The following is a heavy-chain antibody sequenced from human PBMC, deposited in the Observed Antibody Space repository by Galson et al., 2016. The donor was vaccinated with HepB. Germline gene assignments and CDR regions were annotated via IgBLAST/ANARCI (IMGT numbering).Heavy chain of an antibody. CDR2: IWYDGTED. J-gene: IGHJ4*02. CDR1: GFMFGNYG. D-gene: IGHD6-19*01. V-gene: IGHV3-33*08. CDR3: CRDIRGYSADWYGVDY. Sequence: SLRLSCAASGFMFGNYGMHWVRQAPGKGLEWVAVIWYDGTEDYYGESMKGRFSISRDNPKNTLYLEINSLRVEDTGVYYCCRDIRGYSADWYGVDYWGQGTLVAVSS.